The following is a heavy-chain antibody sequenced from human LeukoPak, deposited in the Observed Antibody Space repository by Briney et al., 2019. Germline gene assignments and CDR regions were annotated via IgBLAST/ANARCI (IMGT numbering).Heavy chain of an antibody. CDR1: GFTFSSFG. J-gene: IGHJ4*02. V-gene: IGHV3-33*01. CDR3: ARDRGTTSFAGYYFDT. D-gene: IGHD2-2*01. Sequence: GGSLRLSCAASGFTFSSFGMHWVRQAPGKGLEWVAIIWYDGSDKYYADSVKGRFTVSRDNSKNTLHLQVNSLRAEDTAVYYCARDRGTTSFAGYYFDTWGQGALVTVSS. CDR2: IWYDGSDK.